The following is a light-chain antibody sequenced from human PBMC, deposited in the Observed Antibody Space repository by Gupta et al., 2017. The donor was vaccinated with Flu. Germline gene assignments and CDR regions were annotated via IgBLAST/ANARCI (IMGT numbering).Light chain of an antibody. V-gene: IGKV3-20*01. CDR3: QDACTSWT. J-gene: IGKJ1*01. CDR2: VAS. CDR1: HTVSSNY. Sequence: NVLTQSPGTLSLSPGERATLSCRASHTVSSNYLAWYQQRPGQSPRLILFVASDSAIGSTDGFSGGGYMKHFTLTSSRRENEDFAVYYVQDACTSWTFGEGTKVEIK.